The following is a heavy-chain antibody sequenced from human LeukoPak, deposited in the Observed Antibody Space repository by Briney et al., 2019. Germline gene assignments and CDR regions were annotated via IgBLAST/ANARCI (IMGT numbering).Heavy chain of an antibody. CDR3: AKGEAAMVLYYHGMDV. J-gene: IGHJ6*02. CDR2: ISGSGGST. D-gene: IGHD5-18*01. CDR1: GFTFSSYA. V-gene: IGHV3-23*01. Sequence: GGSPRLSCAASGFTFSSYAMSWVRQAPGKGLEWVSAISGSGGSTYYADSVKGRFTISRDNSKNTLYLQMNSLRAEDTAVYYCAKGEAAMVLYYHGMDVWGQGTTVTVSS.